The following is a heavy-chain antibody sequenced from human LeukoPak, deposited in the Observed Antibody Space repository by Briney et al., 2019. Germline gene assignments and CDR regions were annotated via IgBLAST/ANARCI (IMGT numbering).Heavy chain of an antibody. CDR2: INSSGGST. V-gene: IGHV1-46*01. J-gene: IGHJ6*02. D-gene: IGHD3-22*01. CDR1: GYTFTIYY. Sequence: ASVKVSCKASGYTFTIYYMHWVRQAPGLGLEWMGIINSSGGSTSYAQKFQGRVTMTRDTSTSTVHMELSSLRSEDTAVYYRARDLRYYEGVRYGMDVWGQGTTVTVSS. CDR3: ARDLRYYEGVRYGMDV.